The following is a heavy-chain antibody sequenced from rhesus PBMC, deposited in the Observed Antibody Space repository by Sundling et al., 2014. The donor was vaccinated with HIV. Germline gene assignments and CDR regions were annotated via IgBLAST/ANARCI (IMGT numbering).Heavy chain of an antibody. J-gene: IGHJ6*01. CDR2: INDAGDST. Sequence: EVQLVETGGGLVQPGGSLKLSCLASGFTFSNYGMSWVRQAPGKGLEWVSTINDAGDSTFYADSVKGRFTISRDQSENTLSLQMNGLGTEDTAVYYCVKYQLQYLDYLRYGMDSWGRGSSSPSPQ. V-gene: IGHV3S42*01. D-gene: IGHD3-3*01. CDR3: VKYQLQYLDYLRYGMDS. CDR1: GFTFSNYG.